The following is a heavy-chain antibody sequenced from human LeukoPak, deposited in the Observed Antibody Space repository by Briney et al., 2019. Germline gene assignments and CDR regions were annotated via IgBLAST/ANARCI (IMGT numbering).Heavy chain of an antibody. D-gene: IGHD2-2*01. J-gene: IGHJ4*02. CDR1: GASIRSYY. Sequence: PSETLSLTCTISGASIRSYYWSWIRQPPGRGLEWIGYMYNSGSTYYNPSLKSRVTISGDTSKNQFSLKLTSVTAADTAVYYCARLGGPAAVDYWGQGTLVTVSS. V-gene: IGHV4-59*01. CDR3: ARLGGPAAVDY. CDR2: MYNSGST.